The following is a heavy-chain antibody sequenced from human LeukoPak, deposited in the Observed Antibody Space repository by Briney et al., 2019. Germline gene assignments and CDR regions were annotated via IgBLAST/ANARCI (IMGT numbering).Heavy chain of an antibody. D-gene: IGHD2-15*01. CDR2: FDPEDGET. V-gene: IGHV1-24*01. CDR3: ARGIVVVASTRGYYYYYYMDV. Sequence: GASVKVSCKVSGYTLTELSMHWVRQAPGKGLEWMGGFDPEDGETIYAQKFQGRVTMTEDTSTDTAYMELRSLRSDDTAVYYCARGIVVVASTRGYYYYYYMDVWGKGTTVTVSS. CDR1: GYTLTELS. J-gene: IGHJ6*03.